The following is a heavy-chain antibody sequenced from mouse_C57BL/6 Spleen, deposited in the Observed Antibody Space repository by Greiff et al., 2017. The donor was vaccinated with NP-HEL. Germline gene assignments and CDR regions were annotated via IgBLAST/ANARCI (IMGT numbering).Heavy chain of an antibody. CDR3: ARVRYYGSSSRWYFDV. V-gene: IGHV1-22*01. CDR1: GYTFTDYN. CDR2: INPNNGGT. Sequence: EVQLQQSGPELVKPGASVKMSCKASGYTFTDYNMHWVKQSHGKSLEWIGYINPNNGGTSYNQKFKGKATLTVNKSSSTAYMELRSLTSEDSAVYYCARVRYYGSSSRWYFDVWGTGTTVTVSS. D-gene: IGHD1-1*01. J-gene: IGHJ1*03.